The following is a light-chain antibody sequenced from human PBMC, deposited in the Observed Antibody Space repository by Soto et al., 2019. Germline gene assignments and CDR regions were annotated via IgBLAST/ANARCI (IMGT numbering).Light chain of an antibody. J-gene: IGKJ4*01. Sequence: DIQMTQSPSSVSASVGDRVTITCRASQSISSWLAWYQQKPGKAPKLLIYDASSLESGVPSRFSGSGSGTEFTLTISSLQSEDFAVYYCQQYNSWPLTFGGGTKVDIK. CDR1: QSISSW. V-gene: IGKV1-5*01. CDR2: DAS. CDR3: QQYNSWPLT.